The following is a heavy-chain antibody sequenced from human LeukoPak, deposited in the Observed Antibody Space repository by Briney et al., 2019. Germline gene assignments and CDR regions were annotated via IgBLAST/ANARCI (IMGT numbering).Heavy chain of an antibody. D-gene: IGHD2-2*01. CDR2: FDPEDGET. CDR3: ARDWSSTSCCPDY. V-gene: IGHV1-24*01. Sequence: ASVKVSCKVSGYTLTELSMHWVRQAPGKGLEWMGGFDPEDGETIYAQKFQGRVTMTRDTSTSTVYMELSSLRSEDTAVYYCARDWSSTSCCPDYWGQGTLVTVSS. J-gene: IGHJ4*02. CDR1: GYTLTELS.